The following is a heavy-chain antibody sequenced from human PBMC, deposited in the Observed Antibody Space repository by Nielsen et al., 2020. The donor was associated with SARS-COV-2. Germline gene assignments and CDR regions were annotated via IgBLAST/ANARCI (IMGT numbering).Heavy chain of an antibody. CDR3: RQQLARRRGYYYYYGMDV. CDR2: INHSGST. Sequence: SETLSLTCAVYGASFSGYYWRWIRQPPGKGLEWIGEINHSGSTNYNPSLKSRVTISVDTSKNQFSLKLSSVTAADTAVYYCRQQLARRRGYYYYYGMDVWGQGTTVTVSS. J-gene: IGHJ6*02. V-gene: IGHV4-34*01. CDR1: GASFSGYY. D-gene: IGHD6-13*01.